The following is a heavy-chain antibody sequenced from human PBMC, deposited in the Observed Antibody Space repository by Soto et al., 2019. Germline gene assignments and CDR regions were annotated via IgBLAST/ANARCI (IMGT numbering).Heavy chain of an antibody. V-gene: IGHV4-59*01. CDR3: ARDRIAVAGSVYYYVMDF. CDR2: IYYSGST. J-gene: IGHJ6*02. CDR1: GGSISSYY. D-gene: IGHD6-19*01. Sequence: PSETLSLTCTVSGGSISSYYWSWIRQPPGKGLEWIGYIYYSGSTNYNPSLKSRVTISVDTSKNQFSLKLSSVTAADTAVYYGARDRIAVAGSVYYYVMDFWGQGTTVTGSS.